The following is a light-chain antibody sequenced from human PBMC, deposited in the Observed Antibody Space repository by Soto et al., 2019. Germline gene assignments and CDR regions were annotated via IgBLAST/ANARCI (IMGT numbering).Light chain of an antibody. CDR2: SNN. CDR1: SSNIGSNT. J-gene: IGLJ1*01. V-gene: IGLV1-44*01. CDR3: AAWDDSLNGFYV. Sequence: QSVLTQPPSASGTPGQRVTISCSGSSSNIGSNTVNWYQQLPGTAPKLLIYSNNQRPSGVPDRFPGSKSGTSASLAISGLQSEDEADYYCAAWDDSLNGFYVFGTGTRSPS.